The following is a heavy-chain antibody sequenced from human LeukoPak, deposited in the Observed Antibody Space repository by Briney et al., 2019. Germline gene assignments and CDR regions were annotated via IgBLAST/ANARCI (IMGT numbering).Heavy chain of an antibody. Sequence: SETLSLTCTVSGGSISSGDYYWSWIRQPPGKGLEWIGYIYYSGSTYYNPSLKSRVTISVDTSKNQFSLKLSSVTAADTAVYYCARLYYYGSGSYYENHVSFSNWYFDLWGRGTLVTVSS. CDR2: IYYSGST. CDR1: GGSISSGDYY. V-gene: IGHV4-30-4*01. D-gene: IGHD3-10*01. J-gene: IGHJ2*01. CDR3: ARLYYYGSGSYYENHVSFSNWYFDL.